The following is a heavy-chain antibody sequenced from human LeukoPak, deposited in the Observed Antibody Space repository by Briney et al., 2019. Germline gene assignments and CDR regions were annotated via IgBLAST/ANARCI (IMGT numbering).Heavy chain of an antibody. CDR3: ARDPEGY. J-gene: IGHJ4*02. Sequence: GGSLRLSCAATGFTFSNFAMHWVRQAPGKGLEWVAVVSYDGSYKYYADSVKGRFTISRDNSKNTLYLQMNSLRAEDTAVYYCARDPEGYWGQGTLVTVSS. CDR1: GFTFSNFA. CDR2: VSYDGSYK. V-gene: IGHV3-30*14.